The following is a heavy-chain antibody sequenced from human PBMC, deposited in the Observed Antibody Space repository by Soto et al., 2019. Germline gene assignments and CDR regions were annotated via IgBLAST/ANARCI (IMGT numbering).Heavy chain of an antibody. D-gene: IGHD2-2*01. CDR3: VKVLARGVGVPRFYFDS. CDR2: INADGTST. Sequence: DVQLVESGGVLVQPGGSLRLSCAASGFTFSNSWMHWVRQVSGKGLEWVSRINADGTSTSYADSVKGPFTISRDNAKNTLYLHVNSLRAEDTAVYYCVKVLARGVGVPRFYFDSWGQGALVTVSS. CDR1: GFTFSNSW. V-gene: IGHV3-74*01. J-gene: IGHJ4*02.